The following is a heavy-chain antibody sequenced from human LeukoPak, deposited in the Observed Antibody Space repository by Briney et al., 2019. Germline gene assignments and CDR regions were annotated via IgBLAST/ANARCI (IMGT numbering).Heavy chain of an antibody. CDR1: GGTFSSYA. D-gene: IGHD4-11*01. V-gene: IGHV1-69*05. J-gene: IGHJ4*02. CDR3: AVTMTTVTVQYGY. CDR2: IIPIFGTA. Sequence: GASVKVSCKASGGTFSSYAISWVRQAPGQGLEWMGGIIPIFGTANYAQKFQGRVTITTDESTSTAYMELSSLRSEDTAVYYCAVTMTTVTVQYGYWGQGTLVTVSS.